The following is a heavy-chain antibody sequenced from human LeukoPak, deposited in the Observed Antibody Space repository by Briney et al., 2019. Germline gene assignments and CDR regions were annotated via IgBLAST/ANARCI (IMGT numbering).Heavy chain of an antibody. CDR3: ARGYSYGRNWYFDL. Sequence: GGSLRLSCAASGFIFSSYWMHWVRQAPGKGLEWVSGINWNGGSTRYADSVKGRFTISRDNAKNSLYLQMTSLRAEDTALYYCARGYSYGRNWYFDLWGRGTLVTVSS. CDR2: INWNGGST. CDR1: GFIFSSYW. J-gene: IGHJ2*01. D-gene: IGHD5-18*01. V-gene: IGHV3-20*04.